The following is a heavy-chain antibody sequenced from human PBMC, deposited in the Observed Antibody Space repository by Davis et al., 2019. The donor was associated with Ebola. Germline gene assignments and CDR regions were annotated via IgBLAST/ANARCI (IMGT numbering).Heavy chain of an antibody. CDR3: TTEQGIVGATTVL. CDR2: IKSKTDGWTT. D-gene: IGHD1-26*01. Sequence: GGSLRLSCAASGFTFSNAWMNWVRQAPGKGLEWVGRIKSKTDGWTTDYAAPVKGRFTISRDDSKNTLYLQMNSLKTEDTAVYYCTTEQGIVGATTVLWGQGTLVTVSS. CDR1: GFTFSNAW. J-gene: IGHJ4*02. V-gene: IGHV3-15*07.